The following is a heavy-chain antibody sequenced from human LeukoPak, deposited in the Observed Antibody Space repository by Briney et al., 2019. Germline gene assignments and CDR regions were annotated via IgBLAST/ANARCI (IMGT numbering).Heavy chain of an antibody. V-gene: IGHV4-34*01. CDR3: AREQGAAAGTDY. CDR1: GGSFSGYY. Sequence: PSETLSLTCAVYGGSFSGYYWSWIRQPPGKGLEWIGEINHSGSTNYNRSLKSRVTISVDTSKNQFSLKLSSVTAADTAVYYCAREQGAAAGTDYWGQGTLVTVSS. J-gene: IGHJ4*02. CDR2: INHSGST. D-gene: IGHD6-13*01.